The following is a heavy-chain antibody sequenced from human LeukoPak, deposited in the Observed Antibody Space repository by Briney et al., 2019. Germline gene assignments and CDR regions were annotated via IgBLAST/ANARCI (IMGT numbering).Heavy chain of an antibody. CDR1: GYTFTTSD. Sequence: PEASVKVSCKASGYTFTTSDIHWVRQSPGQGLEWMGSMNPDTGLTGYAQKFQDRVTLTRDTTIATAYLELSSLKAEDTAVYFCAREDADCSGTCLHWFGPWGQGTLVTVSS. CDR2: MNPDTGLT. D-gene: IGHD2-15*01. V-gene: IGHV1-8*01. J-gene: IGHJ5*02. CDR3: AREDADCSGTCLHWFGP.